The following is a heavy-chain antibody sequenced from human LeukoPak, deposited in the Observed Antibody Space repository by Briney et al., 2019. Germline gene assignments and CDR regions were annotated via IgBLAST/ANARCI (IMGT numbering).Heavy chain of an antibody. CDR1: GGSISSGSYY. J-gene: IGHJ5*02. V-gene: IGHV4-61*02. CDR2: IYTSGST. Sequence: PSQTLSLTCTVSGGSISSGSYYWSWIRQPAGKGLEWIGRIYTSGSTNYNPSLKSRVTISVDTSKNQFSLKLSSVTAADTAVYYCARRGGLWFDPWGQGTLVTVSS. CDR3: ARRGGLWFDP. D-gene: IGHD3-16*01.